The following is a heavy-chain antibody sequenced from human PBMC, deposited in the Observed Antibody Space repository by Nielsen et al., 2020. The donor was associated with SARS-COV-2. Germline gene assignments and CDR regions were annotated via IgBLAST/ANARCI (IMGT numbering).Heavy chain of an antibody. J-gene: IGHJ6*03. CDR2: ISGYNGDT. CDR3: AKPITNNYYYCYMDV. V-gene: IGHV1-18*04. Sequence: ASVKVSCKASGYTITNYGISWVRQAPGQGLEWMGCISGYNGDTNYAQKFQDRVTMTTDTSTSTAHMELRSLRTDDTAVYYCAKPITNNYYYCYMDVWDKGTAVTVSS. CDR1: GYTITNYG. D-gene: IGHD1-1*01.